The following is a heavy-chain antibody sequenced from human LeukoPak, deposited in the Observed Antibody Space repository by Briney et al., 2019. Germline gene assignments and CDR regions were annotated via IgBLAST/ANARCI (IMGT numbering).Heavy chain of an antibody. J-gene: IGHJ3*02. Sequence: ASVKVSCKASGYTLTGYFMHWVRQAPGQGLEWMGWINHNSGGTNYAQKFQGRVTMTRDKSISTAYMELSRLRSDDTAVYYCARGNPGSMIGDIWGQGTMVTVSS. CDR1: GYTLTGYF. D-gene: IGHD3-10*02. CDR2: INHNSGGT. V-gene: IGHV1-2*02. CDR3: ARGNPGSMIGDI.